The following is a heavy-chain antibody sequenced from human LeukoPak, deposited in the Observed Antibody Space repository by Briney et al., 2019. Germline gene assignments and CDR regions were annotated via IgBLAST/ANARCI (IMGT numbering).Heavy chain of an antibody. D-gene: IGHD7-27*01. CDR1: GFTFRNYG. V-gene: IGHV3-23*01. Sequence: QPGGTLRLSCAASGFTFRNYGMSWVRQAPGKGLEWLSGISPRGGGTYYADSVKGRFTISRDDSTSTLSLQMNRLRVEDTAVYYCARDLAWGAFAYWGQGTLVSVSS. CDR3: ARDLAWGAFAY. J-gene: IGHJ4*02. CDR2: ISPRGGGT.